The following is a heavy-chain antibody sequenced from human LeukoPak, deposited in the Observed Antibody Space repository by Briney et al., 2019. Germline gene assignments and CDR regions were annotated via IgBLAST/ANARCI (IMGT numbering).Heavy chain of an antibody. Sequence: SVKVSCKASGGTFTSYAISWVRQAPGQGLEWMGGIIPIFGTANYAQKFQGRVTITADESTSTAYMELSSLRSEDTAVYYCARGSRRVVPAAMGYWGQGTLVTVSS. CDR2: IIPIFGTA. J-gene: IGHJ4*02. V-gene: IGHV1-69*13. CDR3: ARGSRRVVPAAMGY. CDR1: GGTFTSYA. D-gene: IGHD2-2*01.